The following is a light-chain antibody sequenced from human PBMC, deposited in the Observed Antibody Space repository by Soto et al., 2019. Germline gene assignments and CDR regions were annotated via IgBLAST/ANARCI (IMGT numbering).Light chain of an antibody. V-gene: IGLV1-40*01. CDR1: SSNIGAGYG. Sequence: QPVLTQPPSVSGAPGQRVTISCTGSSSNIGAGYGVQWYQQLPGTAPKLLIYANNFRPSGVPDRFSGSKSDSSASLAITGLQADDETDYYCQSYDDNLSGVVFGGGTKLTVL. CDR2: ANN. CDR3: QSYDDNLSGVV. J-gene: IGLJ2*01.